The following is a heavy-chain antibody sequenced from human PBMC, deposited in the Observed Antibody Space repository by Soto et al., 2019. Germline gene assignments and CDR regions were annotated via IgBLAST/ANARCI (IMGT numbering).Heavy chain of an antibody. Sequence: GGSLRLSCAASGFTFSSYGMHWVRQAPGKGLEWVAVIWYDGSNKYYADSVKGRFTISRDNSKNTLYLQMNSLRAEDTAVYYCARDSIWFGETFYYYYGMDVWGQGTTVTVSS. D-gene: IGHD3-10*01. CDR2: IWYDGSNK. CDR1: GFTFSSYG. J-gene: IGHJ6*02. V-gene: IGHV3-33*01. CDR3: ARDSIWFGETFYYYYGMDV.